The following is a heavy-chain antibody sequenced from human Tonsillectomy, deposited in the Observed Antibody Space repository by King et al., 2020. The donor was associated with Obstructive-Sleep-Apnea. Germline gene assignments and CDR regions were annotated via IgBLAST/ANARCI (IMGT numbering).Heavy chain of an antibody. CDR3: AKERTVARSRAFDI. Sequence: VQLVESGGGVVQPGRSLRLSCAASGFTFSSYGMHWVRQAPGKGLEGGAVISYDGSNKYYADSVKGRFTISRDNSKNTLYLQMNSLRAEDTAVYYCAKERTVARSRAFDIWGQGTMVTVSS. CDR1: GFTFSSYG. CDR2: ISYDGSNK. V-gene: IGHV3-30*18. J-gene: IGHJ3*02. D-gene: IGHD5-12*01.